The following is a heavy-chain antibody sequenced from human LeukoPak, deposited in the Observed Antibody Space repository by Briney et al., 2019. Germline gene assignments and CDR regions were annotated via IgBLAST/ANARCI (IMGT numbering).Heavy chain of an antibody. D-gene: IGHD1-26*01. J-gene: IGHJ4*02. CDR3: ARPGVGAVYYFDS. V-gene: IGHV5-51*01. CDR2: IYPPDSDT. CDR1: GYTFSKYW. Sequence: GESLQISCKGSGYTFSKYWIGWVRPMPGKGLEWMGIIYPPDSDTKYSPSFRGQVTMSVDKSTDTAYLQWSSLKASDTAMYYCARPGVGAVYYFDSWGQGTLVTVSS.